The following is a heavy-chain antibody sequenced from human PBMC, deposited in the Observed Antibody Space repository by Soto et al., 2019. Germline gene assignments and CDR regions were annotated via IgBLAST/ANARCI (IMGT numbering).Heavy chain of an antibody. Sequence: GGSLRLSCAASGFTVSSNYMSWVRQAPGKGLEWVSVIYSGGSTYYADSVKGRFTISRDNSKNTLYLQMNSLRAEDTAVYYCARDSHAYTTWYSSDHEDAFDIWGQGTMVTVSS. D-gene: IGHD6-19*01. CDR3: ARDSHAYTTWYSSDHEDAFDI. J-gene: IGHJ3*02. CDR2: IYSGGST. CDR1: GFTVSSNY. V-gene: IGHV3-66*01.